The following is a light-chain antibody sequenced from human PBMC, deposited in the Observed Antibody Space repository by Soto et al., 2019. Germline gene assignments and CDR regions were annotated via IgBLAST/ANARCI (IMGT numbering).Light chain of an antibody. Sequence: DIQMTQSPSSLSASVGDRVTITCRASQSISSYLNWYQQKPGKAPKLLIYAASSLQSGVPSRFSGSGSGTDFTLTISSLQPEDFAPYYCQPSYSTPFSTFGGGTKVEIK. CDR3: QPSYSTPFST. V-gene: IGKV1-39*01. J-gene: IGKJ4*01. CDR2: AAS. CDR1: QSISSY.